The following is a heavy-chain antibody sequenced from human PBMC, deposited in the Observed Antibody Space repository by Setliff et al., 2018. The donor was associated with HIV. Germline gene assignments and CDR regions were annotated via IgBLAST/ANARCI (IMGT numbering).Heavy chain of an antibody. CDR1: GYTFTSYY. D-gene: IGHD1-20*01. J-gene: IGHJ4*02. V-gene: IGHV1-46*01. Sequence: ASVKVSCKASGYTFTSYYMHWVRQAPGQGLEWMGIINPSSGSTTYAQKFQGRVTMTTDTSSNTAYMELRSLRSDDTAMYYCARDWSSNWTNYFDYWGRGTLVTVSS. CDR2: INPSSGST. CDR3: ARDWSSNWTNYFDY.